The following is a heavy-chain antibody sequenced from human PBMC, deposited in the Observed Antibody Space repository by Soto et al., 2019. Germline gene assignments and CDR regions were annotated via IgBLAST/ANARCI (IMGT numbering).Heavy chain of an antibody. Sequence: EVQLVESGGGLVQPGGSLKLSCAASGFTFSGSAMHWVRQASGKGLEWVGRIRSKANSYATAYAASVKGRFTISRDDSKNTAYLQMNSLKTEDTAVYYCTRLRYDSSSYSRGYWGQGTLVTVSS. CDR2: IRSKANSYAT. J-gene: IGHJ4*02. V-gene: IGHV3-73*02. CDR3: TRLRYDSSSYSRGY. D-gene: IGHD3-22*01. CDR1: GFTFSGSA.